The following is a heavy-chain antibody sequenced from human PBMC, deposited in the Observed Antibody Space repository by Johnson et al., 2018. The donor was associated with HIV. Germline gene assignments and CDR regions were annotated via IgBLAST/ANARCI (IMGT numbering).Heavy chain of an antibody. Sequence: VQLVESGGGLVQPGRSLRLSCAASGFTFSSYAMHWVRQAPGKGLEYVSAISSNGGSTYYANSVKGRFTISRDNSKNTLYLQMNSLRAEDTAVYYCARQYADAFDIWGQGTMVTVSS. J-gene: IGHJ3*02. CDR2: ISSNGGST. V-gene: IGHV3-64*01. D-gene: IGHD2-2*01. CDR3: ARQYADAFDI. CDR1: GFTFSSYA.